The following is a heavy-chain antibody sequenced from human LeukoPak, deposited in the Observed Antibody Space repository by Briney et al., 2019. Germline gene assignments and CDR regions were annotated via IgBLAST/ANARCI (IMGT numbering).Heavy chain of an antibody. J-gene: IGHJ5*02. D-gene: IGHD3-10*01. CDR2: IYHSGST. CDR3: ARTLLSHNWFDP. V-gene: IGHV4-30-2*05. Sequence: PSETLSLTCAVSGGSISSGGYSWSWIRQPPGKGLEWIGYIYHSGSTYYNPSLKSRVTISVDTSKNQFSLKLSSVTAADTAVYYCARTLLSHNWFDPWGQGTLVTVSS. CDR1: GGSISSGGYS.